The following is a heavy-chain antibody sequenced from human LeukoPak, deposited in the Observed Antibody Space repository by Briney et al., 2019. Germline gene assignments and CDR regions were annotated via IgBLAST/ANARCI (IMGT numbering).Heavy chain of an antibody. CDR1: GLSFSNYA. V-gene: IGHV3-23*01. J-gene: IGHJ4*02. CDR3: VRGAYSSSWLNFDY. Sequence: GGSLRLSCAASGLSFSNYAMYWVRQAPGKGLEWVSAIGGTGGNIFYTDSVKGRFTISRDNSKNTLYLQMNSLRAEDTAVYYCVRGAYSSSWLNFDYWGQGTLVTVSS. CDR2: IGGTGGNI. D-gene: IGHD6-13*01.